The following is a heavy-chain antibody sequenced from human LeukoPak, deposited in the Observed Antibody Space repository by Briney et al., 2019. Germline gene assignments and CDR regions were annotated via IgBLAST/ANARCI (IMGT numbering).Heavy chain of an antibody. CDR3: AKDLIVSITAMAPPFDY. D-gene: IGHD5-18*01. CDR1: GFTFSSSA. CDR2: ISASGGST. Sequence: GGSLRLSCAASGFTFSSSAMSWVRQVPGKGLEWVSGISASGGSTSYADSVRGRFTISRDNSKNTLYVQMNSLRDEDTAVYYCAKDLIVSITAMAPPFDYWGQGTLVTVSS. V-gene: IGHV3-23*01. J-gene: IGHJ4*02.